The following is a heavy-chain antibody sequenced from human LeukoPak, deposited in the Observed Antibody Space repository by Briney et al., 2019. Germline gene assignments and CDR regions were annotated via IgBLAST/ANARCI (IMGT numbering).Heavy chain of an antibody. J-gene: IGHJ6*03. CDR3: ARDPLSSYYYMDV. CDR2: FYYSGST. CDR1: GYSISSGYY. V-gene: IGHV4-61*01. Sequence: SETLSLTCTVSGYSISSGYYWSWIRQPPGKGLEWIGYFYYSGSTNYNPSLKSRVTMSVDTSKNQFSLKLTSVTAADTAVYYCARDPLSSYYYMDVWGKGTTVTVSS.